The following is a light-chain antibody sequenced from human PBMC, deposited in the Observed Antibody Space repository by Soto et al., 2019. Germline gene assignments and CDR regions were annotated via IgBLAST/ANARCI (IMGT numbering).Light chain of an antibody. V-gene: IGKV1-5*01. CDR3: QQSETYPLT. Sequence: EIQITQAPSTPSASVGDSVTITCWASQTISTWLAWYQHKPGKAPNLLIYDASTLMSGVPSRFSGSGSGTEFTLTISSLQPGDFATYYCQQSETYPLTCGQGTR. CDR1: QTISTW. CDR2: DAS. J-gene: IGKJ5*01.